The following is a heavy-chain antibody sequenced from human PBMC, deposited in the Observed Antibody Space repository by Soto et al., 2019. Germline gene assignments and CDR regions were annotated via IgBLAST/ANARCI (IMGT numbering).Heavy chain of an antibody. V-gene: IGHV4-30-4*01. Sequence: SEILSLTCTVSGGSISSGDYYWSWIRQPPGKGLEWIGYIYYSGSTYYNPSLKSRVTISVDTSKNQFSLKLSSVTAADTAVYYCARILKYYYGSGSYYPNWFDPWGQGTLVTVSS. CDR3: ARILKYYYGSGSYYPNWFDP. CDR2: IYYSGST. D-gene: IGHD3-10*01. CDR1: GGSISSGDYY. J-gene: IGHJ5*02.